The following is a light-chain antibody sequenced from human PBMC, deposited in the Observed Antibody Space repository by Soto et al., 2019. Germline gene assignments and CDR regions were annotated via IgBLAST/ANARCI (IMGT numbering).Light chain of an antibody. Sequence: DIQMTQSPPSLSASVGDRVTITCRASQNIDFYLNWYQEKPGKAPKLLIYGTSNLEDGVPSRFSGSGSGSEFTLSISSLQPDDFATYYCQQAYGPPRTFGQGTRVEIE. CDR1: QNIDFY. J-gene: IGKJ1*01. CDR3: QQAYGPPRT. CDR2: GTS. V-gene: IGKV1-39*01.